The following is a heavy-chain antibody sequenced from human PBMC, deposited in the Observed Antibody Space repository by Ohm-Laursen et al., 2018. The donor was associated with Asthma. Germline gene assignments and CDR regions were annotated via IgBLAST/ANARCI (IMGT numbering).Heavy chain of an antibody. CDR3: AKDDSSAWTHFDY. CDR1: GLTINRYG. V-gene: IGHV3-30*18. J-gene: IGHJ4*02. D-gene: IGHD6-19*01. CDR2: ISYDENKK. Sequence: SLRLSCAATGLTINRYGLHWVRRAPGKGLEWVAFISYDENKKYYADSVKGRFTISRDNSKNTLYLQMNSLRPDDTAVYYCAKDDSSAWTHFDYWGQGTLVTVSS.